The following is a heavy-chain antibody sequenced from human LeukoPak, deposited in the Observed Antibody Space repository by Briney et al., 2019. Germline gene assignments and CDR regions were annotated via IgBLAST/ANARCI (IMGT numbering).Heavy chain of an antibody. CDR3: AGSWGHYFDY. V-gene: IGHV3-21*01. CDR1: GFTFSSYN. CDR2: ISSSSSYI. D-gene: IGHD7-27*01. Sequence: GGSLRLSCAASGFTFSSYNMNWVRQAPGKGLEWVSSISSSSSYIYYADSVKGRFTISRDNAKNSLYLQMNSLRAEDTAVYYCAGSWGHYFDYWGQGTLVTVSS. J-gene: IGHJ4*02.